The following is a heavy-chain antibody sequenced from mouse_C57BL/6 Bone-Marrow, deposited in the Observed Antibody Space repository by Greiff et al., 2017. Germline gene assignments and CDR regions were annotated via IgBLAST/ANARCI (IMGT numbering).Heavy chain of an antibody. CDR1: GYTFTSYW. J-gene: IGHJ3*01. CDR3: AAYYWFAY. Sequence: QVQLQQPGAELVKPGASVKLSCKASGYTFTSYWMQWVKQRPGQGLEWIGEIDPSDSSTNYNQKFKGKATLNVDTSSSTAYMQLSSLTSEDSAVYYCAAYYWFAYWGQGTLVTVSA. D-gene: IGHD2-10*01. CDR2: IDPSDSST. V-gene: IGHV1-50*01.